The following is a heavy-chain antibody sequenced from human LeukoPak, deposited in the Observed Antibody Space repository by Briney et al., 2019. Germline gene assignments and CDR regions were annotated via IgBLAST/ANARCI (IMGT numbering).Heavy chain of an antibody. Sequence: PGGSLILSCAASGFTFSTYWMNWVRQAPGKGPVWVSRINSDGSSTSYADSVKGRFTISRDNANNTLYLQMNSLRAEDTAVYYCAREIHRWEVPGYWGQGTLVTVSS. CDR2: INSDGSST. CDR1: GFTFSTYW. CDR3: AREIHRWEVPGY. D-gene: IGHD2-2*01. J-gene: IGHJ4*02. V-gene: IGHV3-74*01.